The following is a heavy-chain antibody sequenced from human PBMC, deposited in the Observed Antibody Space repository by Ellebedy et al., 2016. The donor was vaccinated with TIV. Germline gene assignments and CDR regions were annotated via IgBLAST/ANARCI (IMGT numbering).Heavy chain of an antibody. CDR1: GFTFSDSN. V-gene: IGHV3-48*02. J-gene: IGHJ4*02. CDR3: ARATVTVDY. Sequence: GGSLRLSXAASGFTFSDSNMNWVRQAPGKGLEWVSYISSSSSTIYYADSVKGRFTISRDNAKNSLYLQMNSLRDEDTAVYYCARATVTVDYWGRGTLVTVSS. CDR2: ISSSSSTI. D-gene: IGHD4-17*01.